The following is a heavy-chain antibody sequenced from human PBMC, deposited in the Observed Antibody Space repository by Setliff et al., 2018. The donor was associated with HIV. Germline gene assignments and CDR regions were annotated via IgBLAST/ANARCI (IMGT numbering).Heavy chain of an antibody. J-gene: IGHJ1*01. V-gene: IGHV4-59*04. D-gene: IGHD3-3*01. CDR3: ARVNGYYDFWSGPAGYFQP. Sequence: PSETLSLTCTVSGGSISSHYWSWIRQPPGKGLEWIGEIYHRGSTNYNPSLKSRGAMSVDTSKNQFSLRLSSVTAADTAVYYCARVNGYYDFWSGPAGYFQPWGQGTLVTVSS. CDR1: GGSISSHY. CDR2: IYHRGST.